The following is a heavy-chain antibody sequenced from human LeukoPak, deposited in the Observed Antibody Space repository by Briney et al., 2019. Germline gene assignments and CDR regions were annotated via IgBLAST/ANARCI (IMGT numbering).Heavy chain of an antibody. V-gene: IGHV4-30-4*08. CDR2: INHSGST. CDR3: ARENLPYYFDY. CDR1: GGSISSGSYY. Sequence: SETLSLTCTVSGGSISSGSYYWSWIRQPPGKGLEWIGEINHSGSTNYNPSLKSRVTISVDTSKNQFSLKLSSVTAADTAVYYCARENLPYYFDYWGQGTLVTVSS. J-gene: IGHJ4*02.